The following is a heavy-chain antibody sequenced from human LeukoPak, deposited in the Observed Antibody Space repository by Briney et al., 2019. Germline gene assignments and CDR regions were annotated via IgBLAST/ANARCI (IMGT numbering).Heavy chain of an antibody. CDR2: VDPEDGET. V-gene: IGHV1-69-2*01. CDR3: ATGRWLQPFDP. CDR1: GYTFTDYY. D-gene: IGHD5-24*01. J-gene: IGHJ5*02. Sequence: ASVKVSCKVFGYTFTDYYMHWVQQAPGKGLEWMGLVDPEDGETIYAEKFQGRVTITADTSTDTAYMELSSLRSEDTAVYYCATGRWLQPFDPWGQGTLVTVSS.